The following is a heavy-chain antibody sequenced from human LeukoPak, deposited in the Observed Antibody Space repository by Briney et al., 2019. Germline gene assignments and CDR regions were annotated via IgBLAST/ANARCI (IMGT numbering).Heavy chain of an antibody. D-gene: IGHD4-17*01. CDR3: ARDVYGARDY. Sequence: ASVKVSCKASGYTFTSYHINWVRQATGQGLEYMGWMDPKTGKTYFAQKFQGRVTMTRDTSISTAYMELSSLRSEDTAVYYCARDVYGARDYWGQGPLVTVSS. V-gene: IGHV1-8*01. CDR2: MDPKTGKT. J-gene: IGHJ4*02. CDR1: GYTFTSYH.